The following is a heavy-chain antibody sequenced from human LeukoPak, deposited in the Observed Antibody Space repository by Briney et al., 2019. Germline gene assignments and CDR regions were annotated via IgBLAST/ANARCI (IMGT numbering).Heavy chain of an antibody. CDR1: GGSISNSSYF. CDR2: MYYLGST. D-gene: IGHD3-3*01. V-gene: IGHV4-39*01. Sequence: PSETLSLTCTVSGGSISNSSYFWGWIRQPPGKGLEWVGSMYYLGSTFYNPSLRSRVTISVDTSKSQFSLKLTSVTAADTAVYYCASSQRWGGYWGQGTLVTVSS. CDR3: ASSQRWGGY. J-gene: IGHJ4*02.